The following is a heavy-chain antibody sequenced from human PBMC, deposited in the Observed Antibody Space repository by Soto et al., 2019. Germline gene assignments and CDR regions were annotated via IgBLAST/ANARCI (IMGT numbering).Heavy chain of an antibody. Sequence: QVQLVESGGGLVKPGGSLRLSCAVSGFTFNDYQMTWFRQAPGKGLEWVSRISNTGSYADYADSVKGRFTLSRDNANNTFYLQMASLRDEDTAVYLCAMIVGLRLNENWGQGTLVNVSS. CDR3: AMIVGLRLNEN. J-gene: IGHJ4*02. CDR2: ISNTGSYA. V-gene: IGHV3-11*05. D-gene: IGHD1-26*01. CDR1: GFTFNDYQ.